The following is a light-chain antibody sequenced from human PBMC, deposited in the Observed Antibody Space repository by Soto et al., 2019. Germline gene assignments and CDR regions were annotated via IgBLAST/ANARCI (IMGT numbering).Light chain of an antibody. CDR1: QSINKR. V-gene: IGKV1-5*01. CDR2: DDS. J-gene: IGKJ1*01. CDR3: QQYNNYPWT. Sequence: IQMTHYPSTLSSSVRYRVTIACRASQSINKRLSWYQQKTGKAPRYMIYDDSNLGSGVPSTFSGSGSGKEFTFSISSLQPDDFATYYCQQYNNYPWTFSQGTKVDIK.